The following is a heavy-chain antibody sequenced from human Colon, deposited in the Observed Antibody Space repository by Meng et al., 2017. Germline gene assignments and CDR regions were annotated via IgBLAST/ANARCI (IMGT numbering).Heavy chain of an antibody. D-gene: IGHD3-22*01. CDR2: MSHSGPT. Sequence: QVRLQESGPGLVRPSGTLSLTCAVSDGSIYSSLWWSWVRQPPNKGLEWIGEMSHSGPTRYNPSLQSRVTFSLDKSKNQFSLMLSSVTAADTAVYYCARASDDSSTYYSSGDDYFDYWGQGTLVTVSS. V-gene: IGHV4-4*02. CDR3: ARASDDSSTYYSSGDDYFDY. J-gene: IGHJ4*02. CDR1: DGSIYSSLW.